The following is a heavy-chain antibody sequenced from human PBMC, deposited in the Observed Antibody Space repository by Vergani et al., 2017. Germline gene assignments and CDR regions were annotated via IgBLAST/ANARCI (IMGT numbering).Heavy chain of an antibody. D-gene: IGHD2-2*01. Sequence: QLLESGGGLIQPGGSLRLSCAASGFTFNSYAMTWVRQAPGKGLEWVSGINNNGGSTYYADSVKGRFTISRDNSKNTLYLQMTDLRAEDTATYYCGKGCVRTSCPYGGGAFDVWGHGTMVTVSS. CDR2: INNNGGST. CDR3: GKGCVRTSCPYGGGAFDV. CDR1: GFTFNSYA. J-gene: IGHJ3*01. V-gene: IGHV3-23*01.